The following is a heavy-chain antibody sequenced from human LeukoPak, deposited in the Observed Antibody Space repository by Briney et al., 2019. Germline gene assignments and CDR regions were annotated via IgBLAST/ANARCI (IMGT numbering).Heavy chain of an antibody. J-gene: IGHJ4*02. V-gene: IGHV1-69*13. CDR1: GGTFSSYA. CDR2: IIPIFGTA. Sequence: ALVKVSCKASGGTFSSYAISWVRQAPGQGLEWMGGIIPIFGTANYAQKFQGRVTITADESTSTAYMELSSLRSEDTAVYYCARVGFDSSGYYLPLWGQGTLVTVSS. D-gene: IGHD3-22*01. CDR3: ARVGFDSSGYYLPL.